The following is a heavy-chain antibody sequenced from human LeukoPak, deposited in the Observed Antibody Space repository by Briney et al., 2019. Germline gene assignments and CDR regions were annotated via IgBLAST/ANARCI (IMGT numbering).Heavy chain of an antibody. V-gene: IGHV3-7*05. D-gene: IGHD4-23*01. CDR2: IKRDGSEK. Sequence: GGSLRLSCAASGFTFSSYWMSWVRQAPGKGLGWVAKIKRDGSEKYYVDSVKGRFTMSRDNAKNSLYLQMNSLRAEDTAVYYCARGWSQTATVGFDYWGQGTLVTVSS. CDR3: ARGWSQTATVGFDY. CDR1: GFTFSSYW. J-gene: IGHJ4*02.